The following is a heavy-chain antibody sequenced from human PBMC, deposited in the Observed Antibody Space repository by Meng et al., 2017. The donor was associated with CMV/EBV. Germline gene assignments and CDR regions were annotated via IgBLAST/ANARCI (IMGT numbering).Heavy chain of an antibody. CDR2: IRYDGSNK. J-gene: IGHJ6*02. CDR3: AKDRARRSSSHYYYYGMDV. V-gene: IGHV3-30*02. CDR1: GFTFSSYG. D-gene: IGHD6-13*01. Sequence: GGSLRLSCAASGFTFSSYGMHWVRQAPGKGLEGVAFIRYDGSNKYYADSVKGRFTISRDNSKNTLYLQMNSLRAEDTSVYYCAKDRARRSSSHYYYYGMDVWGQGTTVTVSS.